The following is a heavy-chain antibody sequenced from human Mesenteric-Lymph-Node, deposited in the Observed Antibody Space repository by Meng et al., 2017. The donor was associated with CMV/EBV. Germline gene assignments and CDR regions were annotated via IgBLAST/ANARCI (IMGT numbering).Heavy chain of an antibody. CDR3: TRAFDCSGGSCLLYYYYYGMDV. J-gene: IGHJ6*02. CDR2: IRSKANSYAT. Sequence: MHWVRQASGKGLEWVGRIRSKANSYATAYAASVKGRFTISRDDSKNTAYLQMNSLKTEDTAVYYCTRAFDCSGGSCLLYYYYYGMDVWGQGTTVTVSS. D-gene: IGHD2-15*01. V-gene: IGHV3-73*01.